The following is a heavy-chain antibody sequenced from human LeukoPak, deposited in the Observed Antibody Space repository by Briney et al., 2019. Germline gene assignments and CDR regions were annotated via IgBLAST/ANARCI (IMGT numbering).Heavy chain of an antibody. CDR1: GYIFTSYF. V-gene: IGHV1-46*01. Sequence: GASVKVSCKASGYIFTSYFMHWVRQAPGQGLEWMGLINPSGGSTRYAQKFQGRVTMTRDMSTSTVYMELSSLRSEDTAVYYCARISFHCSGGSCYLPGDYYYYYMDVWGKGTTVTVSS. D-gene: IGHD2-15*01. CDR3: ARISFHCSGGSCYLPGDYYYYYMDV. CDR2: INPSGGST. J-gene: IGHJ6*03.